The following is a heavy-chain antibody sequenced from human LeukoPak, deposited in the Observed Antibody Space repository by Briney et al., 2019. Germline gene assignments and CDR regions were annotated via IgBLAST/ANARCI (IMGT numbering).Heavy chain of an antibody. D-gene: IGHD2-21*01. CDR2: ISSSSSYI. Sequence: KPGGSLRLSCAASGFTFSSYSMNWVRQAPGKGLEWVSSISSSSSYIYYADSVKGRFTISRDNAKNSLYLQMNSLRAEDTAVYYCARDVNDIVVSHPDYWGQGTLVTVSS. V-gene: IGHV3-21*01. CDR3: ARDVNDIVVSHPDY. CDR1: GFTFSSYS. J-gene: IGHJ4*02.